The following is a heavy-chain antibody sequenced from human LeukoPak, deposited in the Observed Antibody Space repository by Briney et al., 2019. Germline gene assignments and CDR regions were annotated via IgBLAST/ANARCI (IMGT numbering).Heavy chain of an antibody. CDR3: ARPPLRQHHYYGMDV. J-gene: IGHJ6*02. Sequence: ASVKVSCKASGYTFSGYYIHWVRQAPGQGLEWMGWINPDSGGTNYAQRFQGRVTMTRDTSISTACMELSRLRSDDTAVYYCARPPLRQHHYYGMDVWGQGTTVTVSS. CDR1: GYTFSGYY. D-gene: IGHD3-10*01. CDR2: INPDSGGT. V-gene: IGHV1-2*02.